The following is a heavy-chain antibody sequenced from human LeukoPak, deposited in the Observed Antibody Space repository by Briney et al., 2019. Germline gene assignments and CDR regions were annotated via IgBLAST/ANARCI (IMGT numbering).Heavy chain of an antibody. CDR2: ISNSGGSI. CDR3: HKYSTSGTDS. Sequence: SGGSLRLSCAASEFTFSSYPMSWVRQAPGKGLEWVSTISNSGGSIYYADSVKGRFTISRDNSKNTLYLQMNSLRAVDTAVYYSHKYSTSGTDSWGQGTLVTVSS. J-gene: IGHJ4*02. V-gene: IGHV3-23*01. CDR1: EFTFSSYP. D-gene: IGHD6-6*01.